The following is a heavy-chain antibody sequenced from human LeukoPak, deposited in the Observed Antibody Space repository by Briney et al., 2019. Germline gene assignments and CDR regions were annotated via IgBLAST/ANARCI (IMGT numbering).Heavy chain of an antibody. CDR3: ARLSGWYSSRPFDY. V-gene: IGHV4-30-4*08. CDR1: GGSISSGDYY. J-gene: IGHJ4*02. CDR2: IYYSGST. D-gene: IGHD6-19*01. Sequence: PSETLSLTCTVSGGSISSGDYYWSWIRQPPGKGLEWIGYIYYSGSTYYNPSLKSRVTISVDTSKDQFSLKLSSVTAADTAVYYCARLSGWYSSRPFDYWSQGTLVTVSS.